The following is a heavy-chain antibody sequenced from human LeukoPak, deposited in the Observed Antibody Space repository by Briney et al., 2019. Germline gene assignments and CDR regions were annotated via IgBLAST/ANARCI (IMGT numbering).Heavy chain of an antibody. CDR1: GYTFTSYG. D-gene: IGHD6-19*01. Sequence: ASVKVSCKASGYTFTSYGISWVRQAPGQGLEWMGWISAYNGNTNYAQKLQGRVTMTTDTSTSTAYMELRSLRSDDTAVYYCAREGSSGWYGGDWFDPWGQGTLVTVSS. J-gene: IGHJ5*02. CDR3: AREGSSGWYGGDWFDP. V-gene: IGHV1-18*01. CDR2: ISAYNGNT.